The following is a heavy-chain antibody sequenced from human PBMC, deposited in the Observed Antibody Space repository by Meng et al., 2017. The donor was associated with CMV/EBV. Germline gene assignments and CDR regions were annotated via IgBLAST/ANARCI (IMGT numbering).Heavy chain of an antibody. CDR1: GFTFSSYW. Sequence: GGSLRLSCAASGFTFSSYWMSWVRQAPGKGLEWVANIKKDGSEKYYVDSVKGRFTISRDNAKNSLYLQMNSLRAEDTAVYYCARDWLDGVRGSWSYYYYYGMDVWGQGTTVTVSS. J-gene: IGHJ6*02. V-gene: IGHV3-7*01. CDR3: ARDWLDGVRGSWSYYYYYGMDV. D-gene: IGHD2-15*01. CDR2: IKKDGSEK.